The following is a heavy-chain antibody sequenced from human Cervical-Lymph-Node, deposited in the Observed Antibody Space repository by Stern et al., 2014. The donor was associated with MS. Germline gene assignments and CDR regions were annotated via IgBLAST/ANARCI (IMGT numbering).Heavy chain of an antibody. CDR2: ISGDNGKK. Sequence: VQLVESGAEVKKPGASVKVSCKASGYTFSSYGITWGRQAPGQGLEWMGWISGDNGKKNFAQRLQDRVTMTTDTSTSTAYMELRSLRYDDTAIYYCARDPGGYYYGMDVWGQGTTVPVSS. CDR3: ARDPGGYYYGMDV. D-gene: IGHD3-10*01. CDR1: GYTFSSYG. V-gene: IGHV1-18*01. J-gene: IGHJ6*02.